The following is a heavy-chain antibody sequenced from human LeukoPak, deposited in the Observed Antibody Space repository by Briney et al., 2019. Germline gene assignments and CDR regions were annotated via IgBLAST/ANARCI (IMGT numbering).Heavy chain of an antibody. CDR3: AIGGSGYQYDY. J-gene: IGHJ4*02. Sequence: PGGSLRLSCAASGFTFSSYSMNWVRQAPGKGLEWVSYISSSSSTIYYADSVKGRFTISRDNAKNSLYLQMNSLRAEHTSVYYCAIGGSGYQYDYWGQGTLVTVSS. CDR1: GFTFSSYS. V-gene: IGHV3-48*01. D-gene: IGHD3-3*01. CDR2: ISSSSSTI.